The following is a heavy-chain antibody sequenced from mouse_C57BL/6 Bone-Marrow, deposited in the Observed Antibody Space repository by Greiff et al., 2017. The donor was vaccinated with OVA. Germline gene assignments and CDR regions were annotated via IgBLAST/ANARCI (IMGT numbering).Heavy chain of an antibody. V-gene: IGHV1-82*01. J-gene: IGHJ2*01. CDR3: ARVYYSNYLYYFDY. Sequence: VQLRQSGPELVKPGASVKISCKASGYAFSSSWMNWVKQRPGKGLEWIGRIYPGDGDTNYNGKFKGKATLTADKSSSTAYMQLSSLTSEDSAVYFCARVYYSNYLYYFDYWGQGTTLTVSS. D-gene: IGHD2-5*01. CDR2: IYPGDGDT. CDR1: GYAFSSSW.